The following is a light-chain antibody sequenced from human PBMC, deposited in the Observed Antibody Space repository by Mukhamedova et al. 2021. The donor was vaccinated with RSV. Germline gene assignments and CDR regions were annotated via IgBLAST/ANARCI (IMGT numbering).Light chain of an antibody. Sequence: WYQRRVHGKAPKLLIHSASTLLSGVPSRFSGSGSGTDFTLTISSLQHEDFATYYCQHSNSLTWTFGQGTNVEIK. CDR3: QHSNSLTWT. V-gene: IGKV1-39*01. J-gene: IGKJ1*01. CDR2: SAS.